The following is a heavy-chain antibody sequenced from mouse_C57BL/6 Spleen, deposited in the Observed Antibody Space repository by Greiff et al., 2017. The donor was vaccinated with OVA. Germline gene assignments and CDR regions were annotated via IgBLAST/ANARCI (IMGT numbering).Heavy chain of an antibody. CDR3: ARLRRPDYYAMDY. D-gene: IGHD2-4*01. Sequence: VQLQQSGAELVKPGASVKMSCKASGYTFTSYWITWVKQRPGQGLEWIGDIYPGSGSTNYNEKFKSKATLTVDTSSSTAYMQLSSLTSEDSAVYYCARLRRPDYYAMDYWGQGTSVTVSS. CDR2: IYPGSGST. CDR1: GYTFTSYW. V-gene: IGHV1-55*01. J-gene: IGHJ4*01.